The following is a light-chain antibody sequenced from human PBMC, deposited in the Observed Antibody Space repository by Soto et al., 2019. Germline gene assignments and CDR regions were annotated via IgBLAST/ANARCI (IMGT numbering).Light chain of an antibody. V-gene: IGLV1-47*02. J-gene: IGLJ3*02. Sequence: QSVLTQPPSASGTPWQRVTISCSGSSSNIGTNYVYWYKQLPGTAPKLLIYCNDQRPSGVPDRLSGSKSGTSASLAISGLRSEDEADYYCATRDNSLSRLVFGGGTKVTVL. CDR2: CND. CDR3: ATRDNSLSRLV. CDR1: SSNIGTNY.